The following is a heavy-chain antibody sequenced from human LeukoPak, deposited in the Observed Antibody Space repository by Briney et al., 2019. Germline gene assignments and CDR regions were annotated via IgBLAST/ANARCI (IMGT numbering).Heavy chain of an antibody. CDR1: GLTFSSYW. CDR2: IKQDGSEK. V-gene: IGHV3-7*01. Sequence: AGGSLRLSCAASGLTFSSYWMSWVRQAPGKGLEWVANIKQDGSEKNYVDSVKGRFTISRDNAKNSLYLQMNSLRAEDTAVYFCARSGYSSTWYLQNFELDYWGQGTLVTVSS. CDR3: ARSGYSSTWYLQNFELDY. D-gene: IGHD2-2*01. J-gene: IGHJ4*02.